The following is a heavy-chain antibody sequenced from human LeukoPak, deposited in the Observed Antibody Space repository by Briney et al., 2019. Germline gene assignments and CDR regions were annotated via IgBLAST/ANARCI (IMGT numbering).Heavy chain of an antibody. D-gene: IGHD6-13*01. CDR2: ISSSSSTI. J-gene: IGHJ6*03. V-gene: IGHV3-48*01. CDR3: ASTPDQQLDLLEYYYYMDV. CDR1: GFTFSSYS. Sequence: GGSLRLSCAASGFTFSSYSMNWVRQAPGKGLEWVSYISSSSSTIYYADSVKGRFTISRDNAKNSLYLQMNSLRAEDTAVYYCASTPDQQLDLLEYYYYMDVWGKGTTVTVSS.